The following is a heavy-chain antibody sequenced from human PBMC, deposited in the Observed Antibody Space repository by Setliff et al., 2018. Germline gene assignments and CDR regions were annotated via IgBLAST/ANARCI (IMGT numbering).Heavy chain of an antibody. D-gene: IGHD3-22*01. V-gene: IGHV3-74*01. J-gene: IGHJ4*02. CDR3: AKDRGLYDSSGFPRWEFDS. CDR2: INNDGSST. Sequence: GGSLRLSCAAAGFTFSSHWMHWVRQAPGKRLMWVSRINNDGSSTTYEDSVKGRFTISRDNAKNTLYLQMNSLRAEDTAVYYCAKDRGLYDSSGFPRWEFDSWGQGTLVTVSS. CDR1: GFTFSSHW.